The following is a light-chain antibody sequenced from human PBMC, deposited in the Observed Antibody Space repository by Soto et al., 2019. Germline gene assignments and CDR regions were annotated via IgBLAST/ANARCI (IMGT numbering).Light chain of an antibody. CDR3: QQRGDWPLT. CDR1: QRVSSY. CDR2: DAS. J-gene: IGKJ4*01. V-gene: IGKV3-11*01. Sequence: EIVLTQSPATLSLSPGERATLSRRASQRVSSYLAWYQQKPGQAPRLLIYDASNRATGIPARFSGSGSGTDFTLTISSLEPGDFAVYYCQQRGDWPLTFGGGTKVEMK.